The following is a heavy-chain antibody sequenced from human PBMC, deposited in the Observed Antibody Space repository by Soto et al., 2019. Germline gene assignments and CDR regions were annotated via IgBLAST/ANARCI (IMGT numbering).Heavy chain of an antibody. D-gene: IGHD5-12*01. V-gene: IGHV3-21*01. CDR2: ISRSSSYI. J-gene: IGHJ4*02. CDR1: GFTFSSYS. Sequence: EVQLVESGGGLVKPGGSLRLSCAASGFTFSSYSMNWVRQAPGKGLEWVSSISRSSSYIYYADSVKGRFTISRDNAKNSLYLQMNSLRAEDTAGYYCANIVATQFVDYWGQGTLVPVSS. CDR3: ANIVATQFVDY.